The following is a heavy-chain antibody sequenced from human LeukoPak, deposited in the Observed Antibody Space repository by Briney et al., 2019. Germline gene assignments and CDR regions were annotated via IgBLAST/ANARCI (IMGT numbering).Heavy chain of an antibody. CDR3: ARGGGSSGNFDY. CDR2: MNPNSGNT. J-gene: IGHJ4*02. Sequence: PWASVKVSCTASGYTFTSYDINWVRQATGQGLEWMGWMNPNSGNTGYAQKFQGRVTMTRNTSISTAYMELSSLRSEDTAVYYCARGGGSSGNFDYWGQGTLVTVSS. D-gene: IGHD6-19*01. CDR1: GYTFTSYD. V-gene: IGHV1-8*01.